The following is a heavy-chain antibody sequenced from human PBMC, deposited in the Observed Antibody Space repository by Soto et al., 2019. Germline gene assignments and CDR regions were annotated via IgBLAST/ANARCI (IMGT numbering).Heavy chain of an antibody. J-gene: IGHJ6*02. D-gene: IGHD2-2*01. V-gene: IGHV3-30*18. CDR2: ISYDETNI. CDR1: GFAFSSYG. Sequence: GGSLRLSCAASGFAFSSYGMHWVRQAPGKGLEWVAAISYDETNIYYRDSVRGRFTISRDNSKNRLYLQISSLRPEDTAVYYCANLGRTRSSSSCHRLHEDYYYYIMDVWGQGTTVTVSS. CDR3: ANLGRTRSSSSCHRLHEDYYYYIMDV.